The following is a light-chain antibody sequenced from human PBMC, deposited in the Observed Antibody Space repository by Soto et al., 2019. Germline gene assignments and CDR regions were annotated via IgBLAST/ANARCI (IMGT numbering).Light chain of an antibody. V-gene: IGKV3-20*01. CDR3: QQYDDYSWKT. Sequence: ENVLTQSPGTLSLSPGERATLSCRASQNVDNNFLAWYQHKPGQPPRLLIFGASIRAAGIPDRFSGSGSGTDFTLSISRLEPEDFATYYCQQYDDYSWKTFGQGTKV. CDR2: GAS. J-gene: IGKJ1*01. CDR1: QNVDNNF.